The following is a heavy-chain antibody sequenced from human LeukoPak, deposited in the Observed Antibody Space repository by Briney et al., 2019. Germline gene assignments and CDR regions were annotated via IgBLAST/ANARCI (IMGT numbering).Heavy chain of an antibody. CDR2: LSYEGSNE. CDR1: GFTFSSYG. V-gene: IGHV3-30*18. CDR3: AKGRRGLGYFDY. Sequence: GGSLRLSCAASGFTFSSYGTHWVRQAPGKGLEWVADLSYEGSNEYYAGSVKGRFSISRDNSKNTLYLQMNSLRVDDTAVYYCAKGRRGLGYFDYWGQGTLVTVSS. J-gene: IGHJ4*02.